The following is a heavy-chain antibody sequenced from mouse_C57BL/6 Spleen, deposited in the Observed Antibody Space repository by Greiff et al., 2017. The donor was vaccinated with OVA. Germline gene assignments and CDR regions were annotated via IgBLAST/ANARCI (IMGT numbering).Heavy chain of an antibody. V-gene: IGHV1-22*01. Sequence: VHVKQSGPELVKPGASVKMSCKASGYTFTDYNMHWVKQSHGKSLEWIGYINPNNGGTSYNQKFKGKATLTVNKSSSTAYMELRSLTSEDSAVYYCASEGEVYYFDYWGQGTTLTVSS. J-gene: IGHJ2*01. D-gene: IGHD6-1*01. CDR2: INPNNGGT. CDR3: ASEGEVYYFDY. CDR1: GYTFTDYN.